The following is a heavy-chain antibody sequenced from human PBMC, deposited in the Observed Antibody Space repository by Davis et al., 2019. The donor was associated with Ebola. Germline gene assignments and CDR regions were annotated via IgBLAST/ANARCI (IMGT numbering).Heavy chain of an antibody. V-gene: IGHV3-21*04. J-gene: IGHJ6*04. CDR2: ISSSSSYI. CDR3: AKSGLSFGVVKYHYGMDV. Sequence: GESLKISCAASGFNFSPYSMNWVRQAPGKGLEWVSSISSSSSYIGYADSVKGRFTISRDNSKNTLYLQMNSLRAEDTAVYYCAKSGLSFGVVKYHYGMDVWGKGTTVTVSS. CDR1: GFNFSPYS. D-gene: IGHD3-3*01.